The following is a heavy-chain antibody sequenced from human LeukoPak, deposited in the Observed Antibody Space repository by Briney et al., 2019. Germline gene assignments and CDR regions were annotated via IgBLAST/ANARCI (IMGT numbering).Heavy chain of an antibody. D-gene: IGHD1-26*01. CDR1: GFTVSNNY. V-gene: IGHV3-53*01. J-gene: IGHJ4*02. Sequence: PGGSLRLSCAASGFTVSNNYMSWVRQAPGKGLEWVSAIYSGGNTYYSDSVKGRFTISRDNSKNTLYLQMNSLRAEGTAVYYCARQVGASTTFDSWGQGTLVTVSS. CDR3: ARQVGASTTFDS. CDR2: IYSGGNT.